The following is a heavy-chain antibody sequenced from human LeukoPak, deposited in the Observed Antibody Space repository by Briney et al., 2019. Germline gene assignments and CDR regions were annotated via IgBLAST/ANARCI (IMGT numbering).Heavy chain of an antibody. CDR1: GYTFTSYD. Sequence: ASVKVSCKASGYTFTSYDINWVRQATGQGLEWMGWMNPNSGNTGYAQKFQGRVTITRNTSISTAYMELSSLRSEDTAVYYCARGGGSYEAGYYYYYMDVWAKGPRSPSP. J-gene: IGHJ6*03. V-gene: IGHV1-8*03. CDR2: MNPNSGNT. D-gene: IGHD1-26*01. CDR3: ARGGGSYEAGYYYYYMDV.